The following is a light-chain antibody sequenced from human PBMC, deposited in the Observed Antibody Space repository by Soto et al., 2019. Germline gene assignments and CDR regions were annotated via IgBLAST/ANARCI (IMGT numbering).Light chain of an antibody. CDR1: QNINNL. Sequence: DIQMTQSPSTLSASVRDRVTITCRASQNINNLLAWYQQKPGKAPELLIYDASSLESGVPSSFRGSRSGTEFILTISSLQPDDFATYYCQQYYTYPWTFGQGTKVEIK. CDR3: QQYYTYPWT. V-gene: IGKV1-5*01. J-gene: IGKJ1*01. CDR2: DAS.